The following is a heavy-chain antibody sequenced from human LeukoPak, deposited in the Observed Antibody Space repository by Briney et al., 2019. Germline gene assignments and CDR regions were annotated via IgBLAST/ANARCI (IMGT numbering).Heavy chain of an antibody. CDR1: GITFRSYA. CDR2: ISGSGGST. J-gene: IGHJ4*02. CDR3: AKARYDSTGYYLDY. Sequence: PGGSLRLSCAASGITFRSYALSWVRQAPGKGLEWVSSISGSGGSTYYADFVKGRFTISRDNSKNTLYLQMNSLRAEDTAVYYCAKARYDSTGYYLDYWGQGTLVTVSS. D-gene: IGHD3-22*01. V-gene: IGHV3-23*01.